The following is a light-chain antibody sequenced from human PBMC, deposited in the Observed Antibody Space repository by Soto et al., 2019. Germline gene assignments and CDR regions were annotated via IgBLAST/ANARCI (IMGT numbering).Light chain of an antibody. Sequence: SYELTQPPSVSVSPGQTASLTCSGDKLGDKFTCWYQQKPGQSPVLLIYQDTRRPSGIPERFSGYNSGNTTTLTISGTQAMDEADYYCQAWDSVSDVVFGGGTKLTV. J-gene: IGLJ2*01. CDR2: QDT. V-gene: IGLV3-1*01. CDR3: QAWDSVSDVV. CDR1: KLGDKF.